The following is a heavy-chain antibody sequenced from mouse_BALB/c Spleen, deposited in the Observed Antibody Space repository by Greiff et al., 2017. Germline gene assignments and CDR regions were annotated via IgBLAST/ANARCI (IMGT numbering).Heavy chain of an antibody. J-gene: IGHJ2*01. CDR3: ARQGYDYRGCYFDY. V-gene: IGHV5-12-2*01. CDR1: GFTFSSYT. Sequence: EVKLMESGAGLVQPGGSLKLSCAASGFTFSSYTMSWVRQTPEKRLEWVAYISNGGGSTYYPDTVKGRFTISRDNAKNTLYLQMSSLKSEDTAMYYCARQGYDYRGCYFDYWGQGTTLTVSS. D-gene: IGHD2-4*01. CDR2: ISNGGGST.